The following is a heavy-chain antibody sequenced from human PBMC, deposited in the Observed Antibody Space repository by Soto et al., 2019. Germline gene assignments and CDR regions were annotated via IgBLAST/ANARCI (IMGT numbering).Heavy chain of an antibody. J-gene: IGHJ6*02. CDR3: ARHEGEGHGGNFDYYYYGMDV. V-gene: IGHV4-39*01. Sequence: TSETLSLTCTVSGGSISSSSYYWGWIRQPPGKGLEWIGSIYYSGSTYYNPSLKSRVTISVDTSKNQFSLKLSSVTAADTAVYYCARHEGEGHGGNFDYYYYGMDVWGQGTTVTVSS. CDR1: GGSISSSSYY. D-gene: IGHD2-21*02. CDR2: IYYSGST.